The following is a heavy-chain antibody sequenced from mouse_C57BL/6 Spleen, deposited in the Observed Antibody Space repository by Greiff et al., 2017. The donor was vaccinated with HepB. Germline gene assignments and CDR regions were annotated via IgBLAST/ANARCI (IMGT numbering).Heavy chain of an antibody. CDR2: LWSGGST. CDR1: GFSLTSYG. D-gene: IGHD1-3*01. CDR3: AREAPGTNPGAY. Sequence: QVQLKESGPGLVQPSQSLSITCTVSGFSLTSYGVHWVRQSPGKGLEWLGVLWSGGSTDYNAAFISRLSISKDNSKRQVFFKMNSLQAADTAIYYWAREAPGTNPGAYWGQGTLVTVSA. J-gene: IGHJ3*01. V-gene: IGHV2-2*01.